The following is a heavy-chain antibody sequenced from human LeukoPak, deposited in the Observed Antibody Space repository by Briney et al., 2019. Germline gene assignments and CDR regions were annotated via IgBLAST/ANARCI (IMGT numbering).Heavy chain of an antibody. J-gene: IGHJ4*02. D-gene: IGHD3-22*01. Sequence: ASVKVSCKASGYTFTSYGISWVRQAPGQGLEWMGWISAYNGDTNYAQKLRDRVTMSTDTSTRTAYMELRSLRSDDTAVYYCASNTGSDSSGYAYWGQGTLVTVSS. V-gene: IGHV1-18*01. CDR1: GYTFTSYG. CDR2: ISAYNGDT. CDR3: ASNTGSDSSGYAY.